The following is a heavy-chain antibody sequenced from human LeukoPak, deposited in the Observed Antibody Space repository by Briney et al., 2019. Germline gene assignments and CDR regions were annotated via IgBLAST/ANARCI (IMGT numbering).Heavy chain of an antibody. J-gene: IGHJ4*02. CDR3: ATGRSIRYFDY. CDR1: GGSFSGYY. D-gene: IGHD3-9*01. Sequence: SETLSLTCAVYGGSFSGYYWSWIRQPPGKGLEWIGEINHSGSTNYNPSLKSRVTTSVDTSKNQFSLKLSSVTAADTAVYYCATGRSIRYFDYWGQGTLLTVSS. CDR2: INHSGST. V-gene: IGHV4-34*01.